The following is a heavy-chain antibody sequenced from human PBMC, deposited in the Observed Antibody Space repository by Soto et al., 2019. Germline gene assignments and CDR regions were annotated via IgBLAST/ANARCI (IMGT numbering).Heavy chain of an antibody. V-gene: IGHV1-2*02. Sequence: QVQLVQSGAELKKPGASVKVSCKASGYTFTGQYIHWLRQAPGQGLEWMGWINPNSGDTNYAQKFLGRVTMTRDTYINTVYMELSRLTSDDTAVYYCARDRRVRGEAEGTRWFDPWGQGALVTVSS. CDR2: INPNSGDT. CDR3: ARDRRVRGEAEGTRWFDP. J-gene: IGHJ5*02. D-gene: IGHD1-1*01. CDR1: GYTFTGQY.